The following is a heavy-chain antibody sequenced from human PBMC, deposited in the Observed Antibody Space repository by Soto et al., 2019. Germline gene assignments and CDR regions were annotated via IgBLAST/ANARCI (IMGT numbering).Heavy chain of an antibody. CDR1: GYSFTSYW. D-gene: IGHD6-25*01. V-gene: IGHV5-10-1*01. Sequence: GESLKISCKGSGYSFTSYWISWVRQMPGKGLEWMGRIDPSDSYTNYSPSFQGHVTISADKSISTAYLQWSSLKASDTAMYYCARHGAAHYYYYGMDVWGQGTTVTVYS. CDR3: ARHGAAHYYYYGMDV. J-gene: IGHJ6*02. CDR2: IDPSDSYT.